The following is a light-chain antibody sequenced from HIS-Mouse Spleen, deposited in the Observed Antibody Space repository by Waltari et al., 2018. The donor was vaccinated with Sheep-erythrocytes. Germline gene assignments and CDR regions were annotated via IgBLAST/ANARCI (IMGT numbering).Light chain of an antibody. Sequence: SYVLTQPPSVSVAPGQTARITCGGNNIGSKSVHWYQQKPGQAPVLVVYDDSDRPSGIPERFSGSHSRNTATLTISRVEVGDEADYYCEVWDSSSDHPYVFGTGTKVTVL. J-gene: IGLJ1*01. CDR3: EVWDSSSDHPYV. CDR2: DDS. CDR1: NIGSKS. V-gene: IGLV3-21*02.